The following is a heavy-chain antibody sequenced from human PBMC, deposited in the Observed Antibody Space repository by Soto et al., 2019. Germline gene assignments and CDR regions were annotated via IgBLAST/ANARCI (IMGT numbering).Heavy chain of an antibody. Sequence: EVELVESGGGLVQPGGSLRLSCAASGFSFSTYWMHWVRQAPGKGLVWVSRINSDGSRINYGDSVKGRFTVSRDNAKNTVYLQMNSLRADDTAVYYCAIVATGSYNWFDPWGQGTLVTVS. D-gene: IGHD1-26*01. CDR1: GFSFSTYW. J-gene: IGHJ5*02. CDR2: INSDGSRI. V-gene: IGHV3-74*01. CDR3: AIVATGSYNWFDP.